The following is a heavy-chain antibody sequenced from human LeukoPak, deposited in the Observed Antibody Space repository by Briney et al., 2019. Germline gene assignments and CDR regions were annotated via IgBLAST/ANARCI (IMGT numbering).Heavy chain of an antibody. J-gene: IGHJ6*03. Sequence: GGSPRLSCAASGFTFSSYSMNWVRQAPGKGLEWVSSISSSSSYIYYADSVKGRFTISRDNAKNSLYLQMNSLRAEDTAVYYCARGNYYYDSSGYYYNNCMDVWGKGTTVTVSS. V-gene: IGHV3-21*01. CDR2: ISSSSSYI. CDR3: ARGNYYYDSSGYYYNNCMDV. D-gene: IGHD3-22*01. CDR1: GFTFSSYS.